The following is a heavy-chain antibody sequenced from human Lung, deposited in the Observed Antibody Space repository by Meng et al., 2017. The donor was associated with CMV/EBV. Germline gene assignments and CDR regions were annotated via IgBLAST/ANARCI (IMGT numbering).Heavy chain of an antibody. CDR1: GGTFSSYA. CDR3: ARGHNWNYAGRNWFDP. CDR2: IIPIFGTA. D-gene: IGHD1-7*01. J-gene: IGHJ5*02. V-gene: IGHV1-69*12. Sequence: QVQLVQSGAEVKKPGSSVKFSCKASGGTFSSYAISWVRQVPGQGLEWMGWIIPIFGTANYAQKFQGRVTITADESTSTAYMELSSLRSEDTAVYYCARGHNWNYAGRNWFDPWGQGTLVTVAS.